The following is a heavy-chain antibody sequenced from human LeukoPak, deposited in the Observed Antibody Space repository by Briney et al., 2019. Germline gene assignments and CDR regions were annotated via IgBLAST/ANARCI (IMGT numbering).Heavy chain of an antibody. J-gene: IGHJ3*02. CDR2: ISSSGSTI. Sequence: GGSLRLSCAASGFTSSSYEMNWVRQAPGEGLEWVSYISSSGSTIYYADSVKGRFTISRDNAKNSLYLQMNSLKAEDTAVYYCAKGRRITAAGPDAFDIWGQGTMVTVSS. CDR1: GFTSSSYE. V-gene: IGHV3-48*03. CDR3: AKGRRITAAGPDAFDI. D-gene: IGHD6-13*01.